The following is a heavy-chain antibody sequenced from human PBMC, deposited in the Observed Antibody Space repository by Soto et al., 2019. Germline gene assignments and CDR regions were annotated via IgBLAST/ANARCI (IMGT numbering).Heavy chain of an antibody. CDR3: ATVGGRWYDYYYYRMDV. Sequence: SETLSLTCAVYGGSFSGYYWSWIRQPPGKGLEWIGEINHSGSTNYNPSLKSRVTISVDTSKNQFSLKLSSVTAADTAVYYCATVGGRWYDYYYYRMDVWGQGTTVTVSS. J-gene: IGHJ6*02. CDR1: GGSFSGYY. CDR2: INHSGST. V-gene: IGHV4-34*01. D-gene: IGHD6-13*01.